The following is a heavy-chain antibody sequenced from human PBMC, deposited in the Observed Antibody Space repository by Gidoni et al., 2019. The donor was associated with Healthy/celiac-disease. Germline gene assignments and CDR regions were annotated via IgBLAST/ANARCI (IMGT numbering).Heavy chain of an antibody. CDR1: GGSFSVYF. D-gene: IGHD2-15*01. J-gene: IGHJ4*02. V-gene: IGHV4-34*01. Sequence: QVQLQQWGAGLLKPSATLSLTCAVYGGSFSVYFWSWIRQPPGKGLEWIGEINHSGSPNYNPSLKSGVTISVDTSKNQFSLKLSSVTAADTAVYYCARDVCSGGSCSQRYFDYWGQGTLVTVSS. CDR3: ARDVCSGGSCSQRYFDY. CDR2: INHSGSP.